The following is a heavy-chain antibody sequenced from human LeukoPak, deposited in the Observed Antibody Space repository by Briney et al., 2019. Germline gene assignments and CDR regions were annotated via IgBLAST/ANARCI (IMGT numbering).Heavy chain of an antibody. D-gene: IGHD6-19*01. CDR1: GYSFTSYW. J-gene: IGHJ4*02. V-gene: IGHV5-10-1*01. CDR3: ARQVPYSSGWAYYFDY. Sequence: GESLQISCQGSGYSFTSYWISWVRQMPGKGLEWMGRIDPSDSYTNYSPSFQGHVTISADKSISTAYLQWSSLKASDTAMYYCARQVPYSSGWAYYFDYWGQGTLVTVSS. CDR2: IDPSDSYT.